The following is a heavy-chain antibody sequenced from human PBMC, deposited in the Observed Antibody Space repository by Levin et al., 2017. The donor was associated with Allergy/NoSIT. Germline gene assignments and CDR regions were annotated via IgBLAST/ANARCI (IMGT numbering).Heavy chain of an antibody. J-gene: IGHJ4*02. V-gene: IGHV4-34*01. CDR3: ARSSNLDY. CDR1: GGSFSGYY. CDR2: INHSGST. D-gene: IGHD2-15*01. Sequence: SETLSLTCAVYGGSFSGYYWSWIRQPPGKGLEWIGEINHSGSTNYNPSLKSRVTISVDTSKNQFSLKLSSVTAADTAVYYCARSSNLDYWGQGTLVTVSS.